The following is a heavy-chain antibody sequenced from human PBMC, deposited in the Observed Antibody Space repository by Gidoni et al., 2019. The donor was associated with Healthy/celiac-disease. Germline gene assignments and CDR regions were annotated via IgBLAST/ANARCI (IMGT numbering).Heavy chain of an antibody. V-gene: IGHV3-48*02. CDR3: ARDRYFSGELEY. D-gene: IGHD1-26*01. CDR1: GFTFSSYS. J-gene: IGHJ4*02. Sequence: EVQLVESAGGLVQLGGSLRPSCAASGFTFSSYSMNWVRQAPGNVLEWFSYISSSSSTIYYADSVKGRFTISRDNAKNSLYLQMNSLRDEDTAVYYCARDRYFSGELEYWGQGTLVTVSS. CDR2: ISSSSSTI.